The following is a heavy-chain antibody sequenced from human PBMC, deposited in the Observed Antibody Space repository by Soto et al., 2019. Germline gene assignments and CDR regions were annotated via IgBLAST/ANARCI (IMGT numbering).Heavy chain of an antibody. CDR2: INPNSGGT. V-gene: IGHV1-2*04. CDR1: GYTFTGYY. D-gene: IGHD6-6*01. Sequence: GASVKVSCKASGYTFTGYYMHWVRQAPGQGLEWMGWINPNSGGTNYAQKFQGWVTMTRDTSISTAYMELSRLRSDDTAVYYCARDSSSRYYGMDVWGQGTTVTVSS. CDR3: ARDSSSRYYGMDV. J-gene: IGHJ6*02.